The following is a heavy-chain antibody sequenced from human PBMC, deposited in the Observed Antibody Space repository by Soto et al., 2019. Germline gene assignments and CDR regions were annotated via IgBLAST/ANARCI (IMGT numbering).Heavy chain of an antibody. D-gene: IGHD5-12*01. Sequence: GGSLRLSCAASGFTFSSYAMSWVRQAPGKGLEWVSAISGSGDSTHYADSVKGRFTISRDNSKNTLYLQMNSLRAEDTAVYYCAPRGYSGYEPIDYWGQGTLVTVSS. V-gene: IGHV3-23*01. J-gene: IGHJ4*02. CDR1: GFTFSSYA. CDR2: ISGSGDST. CDR3: APRGYSGYEPIDY.